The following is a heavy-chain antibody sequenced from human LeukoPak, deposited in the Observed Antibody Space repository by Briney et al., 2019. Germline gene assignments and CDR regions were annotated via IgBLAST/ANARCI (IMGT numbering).Heavy chain of an antibody. CDR1: GGSINSYY. Sequence: SETLSLTCTVSGGSINSYYWSWIRQPPGKGLEWIGYIYYSGSTNYNPSLKSRVTISVDTSKNQFSLKLSSVTAADTAVYYCARDASGSYLSWFDPWGQGALVTVSS. J-gene: IGHJ5*02. D-gene: IGHD3-10*01. CDR2: IYYSGST. V-gene: IGHV4-59*12. CDR3: ARDASGSYLSWFDP.